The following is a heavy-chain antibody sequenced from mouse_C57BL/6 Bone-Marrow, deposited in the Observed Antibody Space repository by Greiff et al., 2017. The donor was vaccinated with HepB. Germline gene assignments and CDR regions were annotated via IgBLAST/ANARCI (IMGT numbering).Heavy chain of an antibody. J-gene: IGHJ2*01. CDR1: GFTFSSYA. Sequence: EVKLVESGGGLVKPGGSLKLSCAASGFTFSSYAMSWVRQTPEKRLEWVATISDGGSYTYYPDNVKGRFTISRDNAKNNLYLQMSHLKSEDTAMYYCARDRAGANFDYWGQGTTLTVSS. V-gene: IGHV5-4*01. D-gene: IGHD3-1*01. CDR3: ARDRAGANFDY. CDR2: ISDGGSYT.